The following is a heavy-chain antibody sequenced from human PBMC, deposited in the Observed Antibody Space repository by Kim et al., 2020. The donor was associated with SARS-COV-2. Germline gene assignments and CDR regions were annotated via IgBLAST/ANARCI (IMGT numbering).Heavy chain of an antibody. V-gene: IGHV3-7*01. D-gene: IGHD5-18*01. J-gene: IGHJ4*02. Sequence: GGSLRLSCAASGLTFSSYWMSWVRQAPGKGLEWVANIKQDGSEKYYVDSVKGRFTISRDNAKNSLYLQMNSLRAEDTAVYYCARSGYTYGFDYWGQGTLVTVSS. CDR2: IKQDGSEK. CDR3: ARSGYTYGFDY. CDR1: GLTFSSYW.